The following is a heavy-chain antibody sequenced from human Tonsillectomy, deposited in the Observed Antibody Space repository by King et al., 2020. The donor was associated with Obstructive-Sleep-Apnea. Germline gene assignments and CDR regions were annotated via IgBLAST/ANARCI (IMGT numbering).Heavy chain of an antibody. V-gene: IGHV4-59*08. D-gene: IGHD3-22*01. CDR1: GGSISSYY. Sequence: QLQESGPGLVKPSETLSLTCTVSGGSISSYYWSWIRQPPGKGLEWMGYISYSVSTNYNPSLQSRVTISVYTSKNQFSLKLSSVTAADTAVYYCARSLDSSGYYYTNYWGQGTLVTVSS. CDR3: ARSLDSSGYYYTNY. CDR2: ISYSVST. J-gene: IGHJ4*02.